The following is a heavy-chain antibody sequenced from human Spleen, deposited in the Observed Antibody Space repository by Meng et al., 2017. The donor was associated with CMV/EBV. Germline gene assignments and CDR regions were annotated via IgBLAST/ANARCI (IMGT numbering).Heavy chain of an antibody. CDR1: GFTFSTYA. V-gene: IGHV3-74*01. J-gene: IGHJ5*02. D-gene: IGHD3-10*01. CDR2: INSDGSST. CDR3: ASRAMVRGVIANWFDP. Sequence: GESLKISCAASGFTFSTYAMSWVRQAPGKGLVWVSRINSDGSSTSYADSVKGRFTISRDNAKNSLYLQMNSLRAEDTAVYYCASRAMVRGVIANWFDPWGQGTLVTVSS.